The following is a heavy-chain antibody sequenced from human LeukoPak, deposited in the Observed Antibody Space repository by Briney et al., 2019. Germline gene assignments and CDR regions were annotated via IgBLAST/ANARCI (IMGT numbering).Heavy chain of an antibody. Sequence: GGSLRLSCAVSGFSFSNYWMSWVRQAPGKGLEWVANIKEDGTEEYYVDSVKGRFTISRDNPKNSLYLQMNTLRAEDTAVYYCAGIAAGLDYWGQGTLVTVSS. J-gene: IGHJ4*02. CDR2: IKEDGTEE. CDR1: GFSFSNYW. V-gene: IGHV3-7*05. D-gene: IGHD6-13*01. CDR3: AGIAAGLDY.